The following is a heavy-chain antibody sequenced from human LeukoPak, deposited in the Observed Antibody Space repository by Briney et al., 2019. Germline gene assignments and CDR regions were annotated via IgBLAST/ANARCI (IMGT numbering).Heavy chain of an antibody. Sequence: PGGSLRLSCAASGFTFSSYWMSWLRQSPGKGLEWVGNIKQGGSEKYYVDSVKGRFTISRDNAKNPLYLQMNSLRAEDTAVYYCARDWLDYYFAYWGQGTLVTVSS. J-gene: IGHJ4*02. CDR2: IKQGGSEK. V-gene: IGHV3-7*03. D-gene: IGHD3-22*01. CDR3: ARDWLDYYFAY. CDR1: GFTFSSYW.